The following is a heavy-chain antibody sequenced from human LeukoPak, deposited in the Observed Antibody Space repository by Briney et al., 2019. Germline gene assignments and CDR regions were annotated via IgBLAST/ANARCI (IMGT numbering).Heavy chain of an antibody. CDR3: AVAGSGTFDI. D-gene: IGHD3-10*01. CDR1: GFTFSNYA. J-gene: IGHJ3*02. CDR2: ISYNGNST. V-gene: IGHV3-23*01. Sequence: PGGSLRLSCTASGFTFSNYAMSWVRQAPGKGLEWVSTISYNGNSTYYADSVNGRFTISRDNSRNTLCLQMTSMRVEDTAVYYCAVAGSGTFDIWGQGTVVIVSS.